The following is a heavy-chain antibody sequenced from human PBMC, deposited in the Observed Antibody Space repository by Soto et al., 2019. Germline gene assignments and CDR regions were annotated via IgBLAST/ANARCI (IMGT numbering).Heavy chain of an antibody. V-gene: IGHV3-7*03. D-gene: IGHD3-16*01. CDR3: ARDGLPFALDI. CDR1: GFTFSRHW. CDR2: IKEDGSEK. J-gene: IGHJ3*02. Sequence: GGSLRLSCAASGFTFSRHWMSWVRQAPGKGLEWVAKIKEDGSEKNYVDSVKGRFTISRDNAKNSLYLQMNSLRAEDTAVYYCARDGLPFALDIWGQGTIVTVSS.